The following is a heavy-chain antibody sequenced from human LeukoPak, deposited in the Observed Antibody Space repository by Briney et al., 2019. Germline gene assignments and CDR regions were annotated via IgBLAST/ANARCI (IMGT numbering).Heavy chain of an antibody. J-gene: IGHJ4*02. Sequence: PSETLSLTCTVSGGSISSSTYYWGWIRQPPGKGLEWIGSMYYSGSTYYNPSLKSRVTISVDTSKNQFSLKLSSVTAADTTVYYCARHSGDFWSAYRYWGQGTLVTVSS. CDR1: GGSISSSTYY. CDR3: ARHSGDFWSAYRY. CDR2: MYYSGST. V-gene: IGHV4-39*01. D-gene: IGHD3-3*01.